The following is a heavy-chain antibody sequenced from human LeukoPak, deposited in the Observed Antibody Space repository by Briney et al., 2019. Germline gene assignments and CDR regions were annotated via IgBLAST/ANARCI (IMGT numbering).Heavy chain of an antibody. CDR3: ARGYCSSTSCLYYFDY. CDR1: GGSFSGYY. J-gene: IGHJ4*02. V-gene: IGHV4-34*01. CDR2: INHSGST. D-gene: IGHD2-2*01. Sequence: SETLSLTCAVYGGSFSGYYWSWIRQPPGKGLEWIGEINHSGSTNYNPSLKSRVTISVDTSKNQFSLKLSSVTAADTAVYYCARGYCSSTSCLYYFDYWGQGTLVTVSS.